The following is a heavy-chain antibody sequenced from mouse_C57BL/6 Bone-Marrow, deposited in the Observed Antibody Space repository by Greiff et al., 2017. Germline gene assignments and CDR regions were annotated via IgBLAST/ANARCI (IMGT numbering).Heavy chain of an antibody. J-gene: IGHJ4*01. V-gene: IGHV1-15*01. D-gene: IGHD1-1*01. CDR2: IDPETGGP. CDR1: GYTFTDYE. CDR3: TRDYGSSYYARDY. Sequence: QVQLQQPGAELVRPGASVTLSCKASGYTFTDYEMHWVKQTPVHGLEWIGAIDPETGGPAYNQKFKGKTILTADKSSSTAYMELRSLTSEDSAVDYCTRDYGSSYYARDYWGQGTSVTVSS.